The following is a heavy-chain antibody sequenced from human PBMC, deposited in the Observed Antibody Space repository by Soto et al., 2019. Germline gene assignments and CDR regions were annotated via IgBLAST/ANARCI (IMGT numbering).Heavy chain of an antibody. CDR2: INHSGST. CDR3: ARVVRGIAVSPGDY. Sequence: PSETLSLTCAVYGGSFSGYYWSWIRQPPGKGLEWIGEINHSGSTNYNPSLKSRVTISVDTSKNQFSLKLSSVTAADTAVYYCARVVRGIAVSPGDYWGQGTLVTVS. D-gene: IGHD6-19*01. V-gene: IGHV4-34*01. CDR1: GGSFSGYY. J-gene: IGHJ4*02.